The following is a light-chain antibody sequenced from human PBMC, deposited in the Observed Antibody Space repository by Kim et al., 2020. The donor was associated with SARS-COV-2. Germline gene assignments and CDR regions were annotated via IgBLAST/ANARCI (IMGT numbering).Light chain of an antibody. Sequence: DIKMTQSPSSLSASVGDRVTITCRASQGINNDLAWYQQKPGKVPKVLIYAASALQSGVPSRFSGSGSGTDFTLTISSLQPEDVGTYYCQKYNGAPWTFGQGTKVDIK. V-gene: IGKV1-27*01. CDR1: QGINND. J-gene: IGKJ1*01. CDR2: AAS. CDR3: QKYNGAPWT.